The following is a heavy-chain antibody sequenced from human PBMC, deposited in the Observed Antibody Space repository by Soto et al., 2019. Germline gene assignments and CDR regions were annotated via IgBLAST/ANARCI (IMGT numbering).Heavy chain of an antibody. V-gene: IGHV3-30*18. CDR3: AKLLHDSSSYYYGMDV. CDR2: ISYDGSNK. Sequence: QVQLVESGGGVVQPGRSLRLSCAASGFTFSSYGMHWVRQAPGKGLEWVAVISYDGSNKYYADSVKGRFTISRDNSKNTLYLQMNSLRAEDTAVYYCAKLLHDSSSYYYGMDVWGQGTTVTVSS. CDR1: GFTFSSYG. D-gene: IGHD3-22*01. J-gene: IGHJ6*02.